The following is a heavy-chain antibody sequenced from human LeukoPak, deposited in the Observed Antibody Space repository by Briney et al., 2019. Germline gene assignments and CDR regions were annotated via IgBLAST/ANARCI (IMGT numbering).Heavy chain of an antibody. CDR2: ISGSGGTT. CDR1: GFTFRSYA. Sequence: GGSLRLSCAASGFTFRSYAMNWVRQAPGKGLEWVSTISGSGGTTYYADSVKGRFTISRDNSKNTLFLQMNSLRAEDTAVYYCAKGDNSTWTVGYWGQGTLVTVSS. CDR3: AKGDNSTWTVGY. V-gene: IGHV3-23*01. J-gene: IGHJ4*02. D-gene: IGHD6-13*01.